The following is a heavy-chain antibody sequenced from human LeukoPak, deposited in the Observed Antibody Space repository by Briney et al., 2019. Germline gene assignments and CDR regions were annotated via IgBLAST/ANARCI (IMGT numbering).Heavy chain of an antibody. J-gene: IGHJ4*02. Sequence: PGGSLRLSCAASGFSFRDFWMTWVRQAPGKGLEWVANINQGGSVKYYVDSVKGRFTISRDDAKSSLYVQMNSLRDEDTAVYYCARVGRSWYPNSFDYWGQGTLVTVSS. CDR3: ARVGRSWYPNSFDY. D-gene: IGHD6-13*01. V-gene: IGHV3-7*01. CDR2: INQGGSVK. CDR1: GFSFRDFW.